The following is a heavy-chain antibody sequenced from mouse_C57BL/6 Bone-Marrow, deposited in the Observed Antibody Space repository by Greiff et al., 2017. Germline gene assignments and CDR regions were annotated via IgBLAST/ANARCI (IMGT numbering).Heavy chain of an antibody. CDR3: ARIYYDPPWFAY. Sequence: VQLQQPGAELVKPGASVKLSCKASGYTFTSYWMHWVKQRPGQGLEWIGMIHPNSGSTNYNEKFKSKATLTVDKSSSTAYMQLSSLTSEDSAVYYCARIYYDPPWFAYWGQETLVTVSA. CDR2: IHPNSGST. V-gene: IGHV1-64*01. D-gene: IGHD2-4*01. J-gene: IGHJ3*01. CDR1: GYTFTSYW.